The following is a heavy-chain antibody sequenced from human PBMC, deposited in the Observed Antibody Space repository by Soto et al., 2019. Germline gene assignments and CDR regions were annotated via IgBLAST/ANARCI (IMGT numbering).Heavy chain of an antibody. CDR1: GFTFSSYS. Sequence: GGSLRLSCAASGFTFSSYSMNWVRQAPGKGLEWVASISSSSSYIYYADSVKGRLTISRDNAKNSLYLQMNSLRAEDTAVYYCARDQTTYGYYYMDVWGKGTTVTVSS. CDR2: ISSSSSYI. D-gene: IGHD3-16*01. CDR3: ARDQTTYGYYYMDV. V-gene: IGHV3-21*01. J-gene: IGHJ6*03.